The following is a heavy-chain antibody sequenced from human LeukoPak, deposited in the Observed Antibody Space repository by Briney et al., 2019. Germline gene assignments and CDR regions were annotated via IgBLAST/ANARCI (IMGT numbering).Heavy chain of an antibody. CDR1: GFSFSDSY. CDR2: IGGSGTHT. Sequence: GGSLRLSCAASGFSFSDSYMSWVRQAPGKGLEWVSFIGGSGTHTNYADSVRGRFTISRDNAKNSLYLQMNSLRVEDTAVYYCARSPGPGTLDNWGQGTLVTVS. D-gene: IGHD6-13*01. V-gene: IGHV3-11*06. J-gene: IGHJ4*02. CDR3: ARSPGPGTLDN.